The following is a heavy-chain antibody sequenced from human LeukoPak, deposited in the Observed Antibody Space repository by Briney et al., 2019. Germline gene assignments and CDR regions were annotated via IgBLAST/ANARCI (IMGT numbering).Heavy chain of an antibody. Sequence: GGSLRLSCVASGFPFSDYYMSWIRQAPGKGLDWVSYISSSGSNVYYADSVKGRFTISRDNAKNSLYLQMNSLRAEDTAVYYCARGFDCSSTSCSCMDVWGQGTTVTVSS. CDR2: ISSSGSNV. CDR1: GFPFSDYY. D-gene: IGHD2-2*01. CDR3: ARGFDCSSTSCSCMDV. J-gene: IGHJ6*02. V-gene: IGHV3-11*01.